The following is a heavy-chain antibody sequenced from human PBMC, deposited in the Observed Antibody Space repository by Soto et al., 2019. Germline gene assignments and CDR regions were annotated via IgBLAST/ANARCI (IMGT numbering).Heavy chain of an antibody. V-gene: IGHV4-59*01. D-gene: IGHD3-10*01. J-gene: IGHJ5*02. CDR1: GGSISSYY. CDR3: ARVVLWFGEVNWFDP. CDR2: IYYSGST. Sequence: QVQLQESGPGLVKPSETLSLTCTVSGGSISSYYWSWIRQPPGKGLEWIGYIYYSGSTNYNPSLKGRVTISVDTSKTQFSLKLSSVTAADTAVYYCARVVLWFGEVNWFDPWGQGTLVTVSS.